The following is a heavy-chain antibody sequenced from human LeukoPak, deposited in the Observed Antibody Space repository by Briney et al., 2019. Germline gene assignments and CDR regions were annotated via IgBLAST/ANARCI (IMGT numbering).Heavy chain of an antibody. Sequence: PGGSLRLSCAASVFTFSSYWMNWVRQAPGKGLEWVANIEQDGSKKYYVDSVKGRFTISRDNAKNSLYLQMNSLRADDTAVYYCARDLSAKDDYWGQGTLVTVSS. CDR1: VFTFSSYW. CDR2: IEQDGSKK. CDR3: ARDLSAKDDY. J-gene: IGHJ4*02. V-gene: IGHV3-7*01.